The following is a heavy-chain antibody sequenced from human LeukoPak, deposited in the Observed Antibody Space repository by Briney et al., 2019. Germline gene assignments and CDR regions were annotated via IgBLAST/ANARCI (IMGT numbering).Heavy chain of an antibody. D-gene: IGHD3-16*01. Sequence: PSETLSLTCTVSGGSISSYYWSWIRQPPGKGREWIGYIYYSGSTNYNPSLKSRVTISVDTSKNQFSLKLSSVTAADTAVYYCARWGGFYYYGMDVWGQGTTVTVSS. CDR2: IYYSGST. V-gene: IGHV4-59*01. J-gene: IGHJ6*02. CDR3: ARWGGFYYYGMDV. CDR1: GGSISSYY.